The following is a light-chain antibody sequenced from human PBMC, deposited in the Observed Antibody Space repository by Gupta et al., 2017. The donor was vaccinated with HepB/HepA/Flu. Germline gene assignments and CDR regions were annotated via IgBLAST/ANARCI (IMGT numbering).Light chain of an antibody. V-gene: IGLV1-44*01. CDR2: SID. Sequence: QSVLTQPPSASGTPGQSVTISCSGSSSNIGSNNVTWYQQLPGTAPKLLIYSIDQRPSGVPDRFSGSKSGNSASLDISGLQSEDEADYYCATWDDSLSGVVFGGGTKLTVL. J-gene: IGLJ3*02. CDR1: SSNIGSNN. CDR3: ATWDDSLSGVV.